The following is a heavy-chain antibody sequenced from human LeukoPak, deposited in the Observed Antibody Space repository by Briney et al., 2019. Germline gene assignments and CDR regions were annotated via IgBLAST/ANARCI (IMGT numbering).Heavy chain of an antibody. D-gene: IGHD3-10*01. CDR3: ARVKGMVRGVITNYYYYYMDV. V-gene: IGHV1-8*02. J-gene: IGHJ6*03. Sequence: ASVKVSCKASGYTFTSYDINWVRQATGQGLEWMGWMNPNSGNTGYAQKFQGRVTMTRNTSISTAYMELSSLRSEDTAVYYCARVKGMVRGVITNYYYYYMDVWGKGTTVTISS. CDR1: GYTFTSYD. CDR2: MNPNSGNT.